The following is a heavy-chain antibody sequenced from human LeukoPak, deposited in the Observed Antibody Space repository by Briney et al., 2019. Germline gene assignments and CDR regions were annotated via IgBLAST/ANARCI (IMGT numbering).Heavy chain of an antibody. CDR3: AKDRANAWGPEY. Sequence: GGSLRLSCAASGFTFSNYAMYWVRQAPGKGLAWVAFTTYDESDKYYADSVKGRFTISRDNSKNTLYLQMNSLRAEDTAVYYCAKDRANAWGPEYWGQGTLVTVSS. V-gene: IGHV3-30*02. CDR1: GFTFSNYA. D-gene: IGHD1-26*01. J-gene: IGHJ4*02. CDR2: TTYDESDK.